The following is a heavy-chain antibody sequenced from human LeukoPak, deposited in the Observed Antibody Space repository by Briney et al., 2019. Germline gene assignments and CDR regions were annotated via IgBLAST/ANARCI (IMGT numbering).Heavy chain of an antibody. V-gene: IGHV3-66*01. CDR1: GFTVSSNF. D-gene: IGHD6-13*01. CDR2: IYSGGTT. CDR3: ARDGSGYIAAAGYYFDY. Sequence: PGGSLGLSCVVSGFTVSSNFMSWVRQAPGKGLEWVSVIYSGGTTHYADSVKGRFTISRDNSKNTLYLQMNSLRAEDTAVYYCARDGSGYIAAAGYYFDYWGQGTLVTVSS. J-gene: IGHJ4*02.